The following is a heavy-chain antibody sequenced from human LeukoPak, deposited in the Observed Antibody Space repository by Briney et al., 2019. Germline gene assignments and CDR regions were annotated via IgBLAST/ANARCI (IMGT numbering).Heavy chain of an antibody. D-gene: IGHD3-10*01. J-gene: IGHJ4*02. CDR2: INAGNGNT. CDR1: GYTFTSYA. CDR3: ARASITMVRGVINGLGY. V-gene: IGHV1-3*01. Sequence: ASVKVSCKASGYTFTSYAMHWVRQAPGQRLEWMGWINAGNGNTKYSQKFQGRATITRDTSASTAYMELSSLRSEDTAVYYCARASITMVRGVINGLGYWGQGTLVTVSS.